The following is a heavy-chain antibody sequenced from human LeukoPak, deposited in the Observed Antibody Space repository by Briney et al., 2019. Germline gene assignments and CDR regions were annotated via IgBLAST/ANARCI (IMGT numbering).Heavy chain of an antibody. V-gene: IGHV3-21*01. J-gene: IGHJ4*02. CDR3: ARGGDVVVTATNVDY. Sequence: GGSLRLSCAASGFTFRSYSMNWVRQAPGKGLEWVSSMSSSSTYIYYADSVKGRFTISRDNAKSSLYLQMNSLRAEDTAVYYCARGGDVVVTATNVDYWGQGTLVTVSS. CDR2: MSSSSTYI. D-gene: IGHD2-21*02. CDR1: GFTFRSYS.